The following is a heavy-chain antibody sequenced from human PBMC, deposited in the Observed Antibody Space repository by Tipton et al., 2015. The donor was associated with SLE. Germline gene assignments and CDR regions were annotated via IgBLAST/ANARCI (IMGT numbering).Heavy chain of an antibody. J-gene: IGHJ5*02. V-gene: IGHV4-59*12. D-gene: IGHD3-10*01. Sequence: LRLSCTVSGGSISSYYWSWIRQPPGKGLEWIGYIYYSGSTNYNPSLKSRVTISVDTSKNQFSLKLSSVTAADTAVYYCARAPGGAYYYGSGGWFDPWGQGTLVTVSS. CDR3: ARAPGGAYYYGSGGWFDP. CDR2: IYYSGST. CDR1: GGSISSYY.